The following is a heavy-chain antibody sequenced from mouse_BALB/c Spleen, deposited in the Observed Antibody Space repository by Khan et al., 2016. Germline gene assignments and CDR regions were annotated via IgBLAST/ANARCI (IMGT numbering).Heavy chain of an antibody. V-gene: IGHV1-26*01. J-gene: IGHJ1*01. CDR3: VRGGNYGNFDV. Sequence: VQLQQSGPDLVKPGASVKISCKASGYSFTAYYIHWVKQSHGESLEWIGRVNPNNGGTSYIPKFKGKAVLTEDKSSNTVYMEIRSLTFEDSAVYYGVRGGNYGNFDVWGAGTTVTVSS. D-gene: IGHD2-1*01. CDR2: VNPNNGGT. CDR1: GYSFTAYY.